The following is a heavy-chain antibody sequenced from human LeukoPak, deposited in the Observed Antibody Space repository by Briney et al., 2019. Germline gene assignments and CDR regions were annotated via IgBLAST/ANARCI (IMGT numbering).Heavy chain of an antibody. D-gene: IGHD3-22*01. Sequence: TSETLSLTCTVSGVSISSYYWSWIRQPPGKGLEWIGYIYYSGSTNYNPSLKSRVTISVDTSKNQFSLKLSSVTAADTAVYYCARTTFTMIVVNWGQGTLVTVTS. CDR2: IYYSGST. J-gene: IGHJ4*02. CDR1: GVSISSYY. V-gene: IGHV4-59*01. CDR3: ARTTFTMIVVN.